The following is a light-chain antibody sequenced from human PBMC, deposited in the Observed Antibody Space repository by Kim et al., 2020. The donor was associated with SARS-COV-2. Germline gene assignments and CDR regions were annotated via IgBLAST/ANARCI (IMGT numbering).Light chain of an antibody. Sequence: ALGQTVRITSQGGSHRSYYASGYQQKPGQAPVLVIYSNNNRPSGIPDRFSVSGSENTASVTITGTQAEDEADYYYNSRDSSGNHWVFGGGTQLTVL. V-gene: IGLV3-19*01. CDR3: NSRDSSGNHWV. CDR2: SNN. J-gene: IGLJ3*02. CDR1: SHRSYY.